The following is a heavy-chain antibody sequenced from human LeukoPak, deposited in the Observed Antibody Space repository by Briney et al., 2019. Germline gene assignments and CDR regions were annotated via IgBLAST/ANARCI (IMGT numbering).Heavy chain of an antibody. CDR3: AKDGARDGYNYPDY. Sequence: GGSLRLSCAASGFTFGSYAMSWVRQAPGKGLEWVSASGSGGSTYYADSVKGRFTISRDKSKNTLYLQMNSLRAEDTAVYYCAKDGARDGYNYPDYWGQGTLVTVSS. D-gene: IGHD5-24*01. CDR1: GFTFGSYA. CDR2: SGSGGST. J-gene: IGHJ4*02. V-gene: IGHV3-23*01.